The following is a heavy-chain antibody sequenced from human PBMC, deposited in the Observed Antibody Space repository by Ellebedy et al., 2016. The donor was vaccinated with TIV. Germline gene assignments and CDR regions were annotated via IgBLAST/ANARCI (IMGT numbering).Heavy chain of an antibody. J-gene: IGHJ4*02. CDR1: GGTFSSYA. Sequence: SVKVSRXASGGTFSSYAISWVRQAPGQGLEWMGGIIPIFGTANYAQKFQGRVTITADESTSTAYMELSSLRSEDTAVYYCARDCSGGSCALVFDYWGQGTLVTVSS. CDR2: IIPIFGTA. D-gene: IGHD2-15*01. V-gene: IGHV1-69*13. CDR3: ARDCSGGSCALVFDY.